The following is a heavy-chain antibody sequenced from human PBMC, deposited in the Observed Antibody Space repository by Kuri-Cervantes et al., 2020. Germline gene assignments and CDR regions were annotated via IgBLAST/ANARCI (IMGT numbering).Heavy chain of an antibody. D-gene: IGHD3-10*01. CDR1: GFTFSSYA. CDR3: ARDEGSGYYGSGTDY. CDR2: ISSSSSYI. J-gene: IGHJ4*02. V-gene: IGHV3-21*03. Sequence: GGSLRLSCAASGFTFSSYAMSWVRQAPGKGLEWVSSISSSSSYIYYADSVKGRFTISRDNVKNSLYLQMNSLRAEDTAVYYCARDEGSGYYGSGTDYWGQGTLVTVSS.